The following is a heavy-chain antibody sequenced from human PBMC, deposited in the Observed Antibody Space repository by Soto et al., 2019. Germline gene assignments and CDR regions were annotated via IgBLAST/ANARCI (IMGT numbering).Heavy chain of an antibody. V-gene: IGHV3-7*05. J-gene: IGHJ3*02. CDR3: FSGTSWNLGAFVT. Sequence: GGYLRLSCAAPELTLRSDWMSWARHAPGKGLERAANIKQDGSEKYYVDSEKDRFTISRENAKNSLYLQLNRPRAEDTVVYYCFSGTSWNLGAFVTRGDGPMVT. CDR1: ELTLRSDW. D-gene: IGHD2-2*01. CDR2: IKQDGSEK.